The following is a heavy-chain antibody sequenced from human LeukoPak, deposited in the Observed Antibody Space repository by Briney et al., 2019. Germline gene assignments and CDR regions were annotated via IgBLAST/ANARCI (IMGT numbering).Heavy chain of an antibody. J-gene: IGHJ3*02. CDR2: INPNSGGT. Sequence: ASVKVSCKASGYTFASYGISWVRQAPGQGLEWMGWINPNSGGTNYAQKFQGRVTMTRDTSISTAYMELSRLRSDDTAVYYCAREGSGITAFDIWGQGTMVTVSS. CDR1: GYTFASYG. V-gene: IGHV1-2*02. D-gene: IGHD3-10*01. CDR3: AREGSGITAFDI.